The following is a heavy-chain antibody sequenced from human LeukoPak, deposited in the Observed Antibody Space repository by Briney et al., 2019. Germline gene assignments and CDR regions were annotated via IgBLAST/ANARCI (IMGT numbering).Heavy chain of an antibody. CDR3: AKSYNNPTVAIRVRGVIPYFDS. CDR1: GFTLTRNH. CDR2: ISRSGEST. Sequence: GGSLRLSCAASGFTLTRNHMNWVRQAPGKGLEWVSSISRSGESTYYADSVKGRFIISRDNSKTTMYLQMNSLRADDTAVYYRAKSYNNPTVAIRVRGVIPYFDSWGQGSLVTVSS. J-gene: IGHJ4*02. V-gene: IGHV3-23*01. D-gene: IGHD3-10*01.